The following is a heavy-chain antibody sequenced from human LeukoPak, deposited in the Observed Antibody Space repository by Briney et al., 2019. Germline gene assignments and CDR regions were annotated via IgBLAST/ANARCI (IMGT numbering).Heavy chain of an antibody. CDR2: ISSSSITI. CDR1: GFTFSTYA. Sequence: GGSLRLSCAASGFTFSTYAMSWVRQAPGKGLEWVSYISSSSITIYYADSVKGRFTISRDNARNSLYLQMNSLRAEDTAVYYCARIVRDYYYGMDVWGQGTTVTVSS. J-gene: IGHJ6*02. CDR3: ARIVRDYYYGMDV. V-gene: IGHV3-48*04. D-gene: IGHD3-22*01.